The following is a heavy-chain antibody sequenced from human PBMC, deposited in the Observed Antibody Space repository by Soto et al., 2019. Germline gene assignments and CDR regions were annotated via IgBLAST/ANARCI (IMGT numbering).Heavy chain of an antibody. D-gene: IGHD3-22*01. CDR1: GFTFSSYG. V-gene: IGHV3-30*03. J-gene: IGHJ6*02. Sequence: GGSLRLSCAASGFTFSSYGMHWVRQAPGKGLEWVAVISYDGSNKYYADSVKGRFTISRDNSKNTLYLQMNSLRAEDTAVYYCARSPPGGYHYYYGMDVWGQGTTVTVSS. CDR3: ARSPPGGYHYYYGMDV. CDR2: ISYDGSNK.